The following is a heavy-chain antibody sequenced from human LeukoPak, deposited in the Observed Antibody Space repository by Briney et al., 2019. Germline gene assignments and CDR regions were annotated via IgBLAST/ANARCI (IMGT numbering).Heavy chain of an antibody. CDR2: ISYDGSNK. J-gene: IGHJ4*02. D-gene: IGHD2-2*02. CDR3: AKDSCSSTSCYSRD. V-gene: IGHV3-30*18. Sequence: GRSLGLSCAASGFTFSSYGMHWVRQAPGKGLEWVAVISYDGSNKYYADSVKGRFTISRDNSKNTLYLQMNSLRAEDTAVYYCAKDSCSSTSCYSRDWGQGTLVTVSS. CDR1: GFTFSSYG.